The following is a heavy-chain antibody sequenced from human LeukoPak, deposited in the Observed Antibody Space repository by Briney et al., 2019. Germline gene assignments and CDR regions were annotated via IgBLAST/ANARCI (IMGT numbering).Heavy chain of an antibody. CDR2: IYYSGST. Sequence: SSETLSLTCTVSGGSISSSSYYWGWIRQPPGKGLEWIGSIYYSGSTYYNPSLKSRVTISVDTSKNQFSLKLSSVTAADTAVYYCARQRRYCSSTSCYAFDYWSQGTLVTVSS. J-gene: IGHJ4*02. V-gene: IGHV4-39*01. D-gene: IGHD2-2*01. CDR3: ARQRRYCSSTSCYAFDY. CDR1: GGSISSSSYY.